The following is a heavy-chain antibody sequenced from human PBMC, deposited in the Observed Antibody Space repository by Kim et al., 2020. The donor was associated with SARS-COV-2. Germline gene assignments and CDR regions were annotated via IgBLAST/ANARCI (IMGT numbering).Heavy chain of an antibody. CDR1: DGSLNGYY. CDR3: ARVHSPLEPRAESYNYFYYYMDV. CDR2: IYYRGSV. D-gene: IGHD3-10*01. Sequence: SETLSLTCTVYDGSLNGYYWSWVRQPPGRGLEWIGEIYYRGSVTQNPSLSSRVSISVATSKNQFSLRLNSVTAADTGVYYCARVHSPLEPRAESYNYFYYYMDVWGTGTTVTVSS. J-gene: IGHJ6*03. V-gene: IGHV4-34*01.